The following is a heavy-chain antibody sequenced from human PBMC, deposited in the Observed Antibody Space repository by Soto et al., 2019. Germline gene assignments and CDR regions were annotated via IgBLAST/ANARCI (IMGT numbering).Heavy chain of an antibody. CDR2: IIPILGVA. CDR1: GGTFSSYT. CDR3: ARDKYGGTFDY. V-gene: IGHV1-69*04. J-gene: IGHJ4*02. D-gene: IGHD4-17*01. Sequence: SAKVSCKASGGTFSSYTISWVRQAPGQGLEWMGRIIPILGVANYAQKFQGRVTITADKSTSTAYMELSSLRSEDTAVYYCARDKYGGTFDYWGQGTLVTVSS.